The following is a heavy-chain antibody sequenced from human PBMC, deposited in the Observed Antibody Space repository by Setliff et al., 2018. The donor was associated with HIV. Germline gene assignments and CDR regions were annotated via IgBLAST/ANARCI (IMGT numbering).Heavy chain of an antibody. CDR2: IQTNSGGT. V-gene: IGHV1-2*02. J-gene: IGHJ3*02. D-gene: IGHD1-26*01. CDR1: GYSFTAYD. Sequence: ASVKVSCKASGYSFTAYDLHFVRQAPGQGLEWMGWIQTNSGGTKSAQKFQGRVTMTRDTSISKAYMELNSLTSDDTAVYYCARGRHSGTYEAFDIWGPGTMVTVSS. CDR3: ARGRHSGTYEAFDI.